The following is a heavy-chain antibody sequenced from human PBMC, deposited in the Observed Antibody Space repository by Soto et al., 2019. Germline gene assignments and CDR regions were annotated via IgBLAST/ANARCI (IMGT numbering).Heavy chain of an antibody. Sequence: EVQLLESGGGLVQPGGSLRLSCAASGFTFSTYAMSWVRQAPGKGLEWVSAISDSGGSTYYPDSVKGRFTISRDNSKSTLYLQMNSLRAEDTAVYYCAKENQLGYCSGGSCYEDYWGQGTLVTVSS. J-gene: IGHJ4*02. CDR3: AKENQLGYCSGGSCYEDY. D-gene: IGHD2-15*01. CDR1: GFTFSTYA. CDR2: ISDSGGST. V-gene: IGHV3-23*01.